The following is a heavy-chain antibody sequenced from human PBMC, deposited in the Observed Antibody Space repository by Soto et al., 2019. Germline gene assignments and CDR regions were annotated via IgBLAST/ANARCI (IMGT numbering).Heavy chain of an antibody. CDR3: ARDKRDLRFLEWSYYFDY. V-gene: IGHV3-30-3*01. D-gene: IGHD3-3*01. J-gene: IGHJ4*02. Sequence: GGSLRLSCAPSGFTFSNYAMHWVRQAPGKGLEWVAVISYDGSNKYYAETVKGRFTISRDNSKNTLYLQMNNLRAEDTAVYYFARDKRDLRFLEWSYYFDYWGQGTLVTVSS. CDR1: GFTFSNYA. CDR2: ISYDGSNK.